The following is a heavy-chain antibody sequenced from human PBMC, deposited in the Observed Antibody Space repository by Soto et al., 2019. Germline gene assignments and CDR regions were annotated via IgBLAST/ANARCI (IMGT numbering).Heavy chain of an antibody. CDR2: IWYDGSNK. Sequence: QVQLVESGGGVVQPGRSLRLSCAASGFTFSSYGMHWVRQAPGKGLEWVAVIWYDGSNKYYADSVKGRFTISRDNSKNTLYLQMNSLRAEDTAVYYCARGYRSSWYHFDYWGQGTLVTVSS. CDR1: GFTFSSYG. CDR3: ARGYRSSWYHFDY. V-gene: IGHV3-33*01. J-gene: IGHJ4*02. D-gene: IGHD6-13*01.